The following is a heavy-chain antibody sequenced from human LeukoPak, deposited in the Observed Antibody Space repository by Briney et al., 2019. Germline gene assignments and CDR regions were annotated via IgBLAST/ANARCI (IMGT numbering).Heavy chain of an antibody. CDR3: ARANWVSDPDAVR. CDR1: GISFRNYA. CDR2: LRGNDET. J-gene: IGHJ4*02. Sequence: GGSLRLSCAASGISFRNYAMSWVRQAPARGPEWVSSLRGNDETFYADSVKGRFTLSRDDSRNTVYLQLNNLRVEDTAIYYCARANWVSDPDAVRWGQGTQVTVSS. D-gene: IGHD3-10*01. V-gene: IGHV3-23*01.